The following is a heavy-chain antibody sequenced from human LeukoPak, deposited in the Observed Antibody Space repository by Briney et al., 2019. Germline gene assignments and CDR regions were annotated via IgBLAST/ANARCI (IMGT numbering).Heavy chain of an antibody. D-gene: IGHD3-10*01. V-gene: IGHV4-59*11. CDR2: ISNSGST. J-gene: IGHJ1*01. CDR3: AAQYYYGSGSYYDVEYFQH. Sequence: PSETLSLTCIVSGGSISSHYWTWIRQPPGKGPEWIGYISNSGSTYYNPSLKSRVTISLDTSKNESSLKLNSVTAADTAVYYCAAQYYYGSGSYYDVEYFQHWGQGTLVTVSS. CDR1: GGSISSHY.